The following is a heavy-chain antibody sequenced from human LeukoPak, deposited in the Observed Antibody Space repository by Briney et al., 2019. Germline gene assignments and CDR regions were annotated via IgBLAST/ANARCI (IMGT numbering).Heavy chain of an antibody. CDR1: GYTFTSYY. V-gene: IGHV1-46*01. Sequence: ASVKVSCKASGYTFTSYYMHWVRQAPGQGLEWMGIINPSGGSTSYAQKLQGRVTMTRNTSISTAYMELSSLRSEDTAVYYCARGYRGRATITAYWGQGTLVTVSS. CDR2: INPSGGST. J-gene: IGHJ4*02. CDR3: ARGYRGRATITAY. D-gene: IGHD5-24*01.